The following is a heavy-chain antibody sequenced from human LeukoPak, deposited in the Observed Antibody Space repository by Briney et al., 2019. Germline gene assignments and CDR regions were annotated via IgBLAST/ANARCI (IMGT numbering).Heavy chain of an antibody. CDR3: AKAIHSSSSGVVDY. J-gene: IGHJ4*02. Sequence: SCKASGGTFSNYAMHWVCQAPGKGLEWVTFIRYDGSNKYYAESVKGRFTISRDNSKNTLYLQMSSLRAEDTAVYYCAKAIHSSSSGVVDYWGQGTLVTVSS. D-gene: IGHD6-6*01. V-gene: IGHV3-30*02. CDR2: IRYDGSNK. CDR1: GGTFSNYA.